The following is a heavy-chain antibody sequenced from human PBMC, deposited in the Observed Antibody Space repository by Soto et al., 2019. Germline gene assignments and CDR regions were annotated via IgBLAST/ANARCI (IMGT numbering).Heavy chain of an antibody. J-gene: IGHJ3*01. CDR3: ARDSTRRGACDV. D-gene: IGHD2-2*01. CDR1: NASFSVYY. V-gene: IGHV4-34*01. Sequence: PSETLSLTCAPYNASFSVYYWTWIRQPPGKGLEWIGEINHSGSSNSNPSLKSRVTISVDTSKNQFSLKLNSVTAADTAVYYCARDSTRRGACDVWGQGTMVTVSS. CDR2: INHSGSS.